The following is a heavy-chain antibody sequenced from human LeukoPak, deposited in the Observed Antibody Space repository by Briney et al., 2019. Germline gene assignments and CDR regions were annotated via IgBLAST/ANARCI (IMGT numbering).Heavy chain of an antibody. D-gene: IGHD6-19*01. V-gene: IGHV3-23*01. J-gene: IGHJ4*02. CDR1: GFTFSTYA. CDR2: VNGCGGST. CDR3: AKVSGYTSGWYVDFDC. Sequence: GGSLRLSCAASGFTFSTYAMNWVRQAPGKGLELVSGVNGCGGSTYYADSVKGRFTISRDNSKNTLYLQMSSLRAEDTAVYYCAKVSGYTSGWYVDFDCWGQGSLVTVSS.